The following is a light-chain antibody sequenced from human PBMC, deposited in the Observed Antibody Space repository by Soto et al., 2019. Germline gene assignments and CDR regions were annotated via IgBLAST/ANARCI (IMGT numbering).Light chain of an antibody. CDR2: EVS. J-gene: IGLJ2*01. Sequence: QSVLTQPASVSGSPGQSITISCTGTSSDVGGYKYVSWYQQHPGKAPKLMIFEVSNRPSGVSNRFSGSKSGNTASLTISGLQAEDEADYYCSSCTSTSTVVFGGGTKLTVL. CDR1: SSDVGGYKY. CDR3: SSCTSTSTVV. V-gene: IGLV2-14*01.